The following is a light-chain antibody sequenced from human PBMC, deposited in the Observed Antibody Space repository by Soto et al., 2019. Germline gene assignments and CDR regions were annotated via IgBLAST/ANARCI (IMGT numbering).Light chain of an antibody. V-gene: IGLV2-14*01. CDR1: SSDVGGYNY. Sequence: QSALALPASVSGSRGQSITISCTGTSSDVGGYNYVSWYQQHPGKAPKLMIYDVSNRPSGVSNRFSGSKSGNTASLTITGLQAEDEADYYCSSYTSSSWVFGGGTKLTVL. CDR3: SSYTSSSWV. J-gene: IGLJ3*02. CDR2: DVS.